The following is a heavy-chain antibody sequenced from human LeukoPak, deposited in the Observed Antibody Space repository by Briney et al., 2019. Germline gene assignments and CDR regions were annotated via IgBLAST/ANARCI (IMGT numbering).Heavy chain of an antibody. CDR1: GYTFTKYG. V-gene: IGHV7-4-1*02. J-gene: IGHJ6*03. D-gene: IGHD2-8*01. Sequence: ASVKVSCKASGYTFTKYGVYWVRQAPGQGLEWMGWINTDTENPTYAQGFTGRVVFSLDTSVSTTYLQISSLKPEDTAVYYCARGIGIGTVLMVHGNMDVWGKGNTVTVSS. CDR3: ARGIGIGTVLMVHGNMDV. CDR2: INTDTENP.